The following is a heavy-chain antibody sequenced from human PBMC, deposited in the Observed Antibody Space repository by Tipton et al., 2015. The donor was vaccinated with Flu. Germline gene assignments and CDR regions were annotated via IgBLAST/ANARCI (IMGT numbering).Heavy chain of an antibody. CDR2: IYYSGST. Sequence: TLSLTCTVSGGSISGYYWSWIRQPPGKGLEWIAYIYYSGSTNYNHSLTSRVTISVDMSKNQFSLKLNSVTAADTAVYYCARSPGYYFDYWGQGTLVTVSS. CDR3: ARSPGYYFDY. V-gene: IGHV4-59*07. J-gene: IGHJ4*02. CDR1: GGSISGYY.